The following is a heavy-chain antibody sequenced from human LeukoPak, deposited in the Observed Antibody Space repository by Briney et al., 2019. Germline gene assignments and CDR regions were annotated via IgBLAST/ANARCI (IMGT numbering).Heavy chain of an antibody. V-gene: IGHV5-51*01. Sequence: GESLKISCKVSGYSFTSYCIGWVRQMPGKGLEWMGIIYPGDSGPTYSPSFQGQVTISVDKSINTADLQWSSLQDSDTAMYYCGMSGDRVPLQDDVFDVWGQGIMVTVST. J-gene: IGHJ3*01. CDR3: GMSGDRVPLQDDVFDV. CDR1: GYSFTSYC. CDR2: IYPGDSGP. D-gene: IGHD1-26*01.